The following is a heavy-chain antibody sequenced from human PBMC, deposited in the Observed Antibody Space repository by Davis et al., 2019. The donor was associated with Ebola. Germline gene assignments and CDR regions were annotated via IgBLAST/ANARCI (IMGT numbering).Heavy chain of an antibody. CDR1: GGSFSDYY. CDR2: ISSSSSYT. V-gene: IGHV3-11*03. D-gene: IGHD4-17*01. CDR3: VSGTVPPDY. Sequence: LSLTCAVYGGSFSDYYMSWIRQAPGKGLEWVSYISSSSSYTNYADSVKGRFTISRDNAKNSLYLQMNSLKTEDTAVYYCVSGTVPPDYWGQGTLVTVSS. J-gene: IGHJ4*02.